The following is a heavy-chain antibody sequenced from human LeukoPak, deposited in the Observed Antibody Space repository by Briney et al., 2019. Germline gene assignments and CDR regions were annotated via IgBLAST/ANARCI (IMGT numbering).Heavy chain of an antibody. V-gene: IGHV1-2*02. CDR3: ARDPSSAWYDY. J-gene: IGHJ4*02. CDR2: INPSSGGT. Sequence: ASVKVSCKASGYTFAGYYMHWVRQAPGQGLEWMGWINPSSGGTNYAQKFQGRVTMTRDTSISTAYMELSRLRSDDTAVYYCARDPSSAWYDYWGQGTLVTVSS. D-gene: IGHD6-19*01. CDR1: GYTFAGYY.